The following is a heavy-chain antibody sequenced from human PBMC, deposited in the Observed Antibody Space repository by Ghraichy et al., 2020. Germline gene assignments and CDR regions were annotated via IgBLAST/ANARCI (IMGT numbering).Heavy chain of an antibody. Sequence: SCAASGFTFSSYIMSWVRQAPGKGLEWVSGISGSAGNTYYADSVKGRFTISRDNSKNTMFLQMNSLRVEDTAVYYCAKDILYSSGWYDAFDIWGHGTMVTVSS. V-gene: IGHV3-23*01. J-gene: IGHJ3*02. CDR3: AKDILYSSGWYDAFDI. D-gene: IGHD6-19*01. CDR2: ISGSAGNT. CDR1: GFTFSSYI.